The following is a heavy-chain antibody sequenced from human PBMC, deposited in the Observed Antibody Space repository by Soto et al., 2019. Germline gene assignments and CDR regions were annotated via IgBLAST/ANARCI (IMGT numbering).Heavy chain of an antibody. J-gene: IGHJ4*02. CDR3: AKSEGRSGSYYGY. D-gene: IGHD1-26*01. CDR2: ISYDGSNK. CDR1: GFTFSSYG. Sequence: QVQLVESGGGVVQPGRSLRLSCAASGFTFSSYGMHWVRQAPGKGLEWVAVISYDGSNKYYADSVKGRFTISRDNSKNTLYLQMNSLRAEDTAVYYCAKSEGRSGSYYGYWGQGTLVTVSS. V-gene: IGHV3-30*18.